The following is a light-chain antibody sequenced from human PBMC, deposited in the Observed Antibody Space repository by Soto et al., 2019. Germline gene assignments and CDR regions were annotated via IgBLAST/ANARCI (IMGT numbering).Light chain of an antibody. V-gene: IGKV1-27*01. CDR1: QGISNY. Sequence: DIQMTQSPSSLSASVGDRVTMTCRASQGISNYLAWYQQKPGKVPKLLIDAASTLQSGVPSRFSGSGSGTDFTLTISSLQPEDFATYFCQKYNGSPRTFGQGTNVEIK. CDR2: AAS. J-gene: IGKJ1*01. CDR3: QKYNGSPRT.